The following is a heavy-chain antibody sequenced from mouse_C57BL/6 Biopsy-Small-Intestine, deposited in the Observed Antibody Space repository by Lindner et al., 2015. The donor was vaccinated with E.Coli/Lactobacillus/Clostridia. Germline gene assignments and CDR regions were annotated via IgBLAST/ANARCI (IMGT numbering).Heavy chain of an antibody. CDR3: ARYRRSYYYAMDY. CDR2: IRNKANGYTT. J-gene: IGHJ4*01. D-gene: IGHD1-1*01. V-gene: IGHV7-3*01. CDR1: GFTFTDYY. Sequence: VQLQESGGGLVQPGGSLSLSCAASGFTFTDYYMSWVRQPPGKALEWLGFIRNKANGYTTEYSASVKGRFTISRDNSQSILYLQMNALRAEDSATYYCARYRRSYYYAMDYWGQGTSVTVSS.